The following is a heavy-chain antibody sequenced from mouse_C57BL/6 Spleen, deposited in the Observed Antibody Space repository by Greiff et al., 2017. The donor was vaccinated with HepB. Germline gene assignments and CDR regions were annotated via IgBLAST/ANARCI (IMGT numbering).Heavy chain of an antibody. D-gene: IGHD2-2*01. CDR1: GYTFTSYG. J-gene: IGHJ2*01. V-gene: IGHV1-81*01. CDR3: AREAYGYAVDY. CDR2: IYPRSGNT. Sequence: VKLQESGAELARPGASVKLSCKASGYTFTSYGISWVKQRTGQGLEWIGEIYPRSGNTYYNEKFKGKATLTADKSSSTAYMELRSLTSEDSAVYFCAREAYGYAVDYWGQGTTLTVSS.